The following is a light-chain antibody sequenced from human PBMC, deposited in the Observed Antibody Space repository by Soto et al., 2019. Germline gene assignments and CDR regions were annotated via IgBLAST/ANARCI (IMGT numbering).Light chain of an antibody. Sequence: QSALTQSPSASGSPGQSVTISCTGTSSDVGGYNYVSWYQQHPGKVPKLMVYEVNKRPSGVPDRFSGSKSGNTASLTVSGLHAEDEADYYCTSYAGGNNVFGTGTKLTVL. CDR1: SSDVGGYNY. CDR3: TSYAGGNNV. V-gene: IGLV2-8*01. J-gene: IGLJ1*01. CDR2: EVN.